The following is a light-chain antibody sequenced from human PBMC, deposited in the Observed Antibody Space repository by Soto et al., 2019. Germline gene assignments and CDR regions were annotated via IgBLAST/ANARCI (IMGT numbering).Light chain of an antibody. CDR1: SSDVGGYNY. Sequence: QSVLTQPRSVSGSPGQSVTISCTGTSSDVGGYNYVSWYQQHPGKAPKLMIYDVSKRPSGVPDRFSGSKSGNTASLTISGLQAEDEADYYCCSYTSSADLVFGGGTKVTVL. V-gene: IGLV2-11*01. J-gene: IGLJ3*02. CDR3: CSYTSSADLV. CDR2: DVS.